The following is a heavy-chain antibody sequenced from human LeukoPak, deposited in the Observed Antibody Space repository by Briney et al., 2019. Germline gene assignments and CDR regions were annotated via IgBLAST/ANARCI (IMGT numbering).Heavy chain of an antibody. D-gene: IGHD6-19*01. CDR3: ASLYSSGWYQHYFDY. J-gene: IGHJ4*02. CDR2: IYSGDST. V-gene: IGHV3-66*01. CDR1: GFTASSNY. Sequence: GGSLRLSCAASGFTASSNYMTWVRQAPGKGLEWVSVIYSGDSTYYADSAKGRFTISRDNSKNTLYLQMNSLRAEDTAVYYCASLYSSGWYQHYFDYWGQGILVTVSS.